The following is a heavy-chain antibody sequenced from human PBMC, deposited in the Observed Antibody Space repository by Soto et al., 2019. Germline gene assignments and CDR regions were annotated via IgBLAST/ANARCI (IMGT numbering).Heavy chain of an antibody. CDR2: VHTSGYT. CDR1: GASVSSFY. J-gene: IGHJ5*02. D-gene: IGHD6-19*01. V-gene: IGHV4-4*07. CDR3: AREVAAPLGWFDP. Sequence: SETLSLTCTVSGASVSSFYWIWIRQPAGKGLEWIGRVHTSGYTDFNPSLRSRVTMSVDTSRNQFSLKVTSMTAADTAVYYCAREVAAPLGWFDPWAQGTLVTVSS.